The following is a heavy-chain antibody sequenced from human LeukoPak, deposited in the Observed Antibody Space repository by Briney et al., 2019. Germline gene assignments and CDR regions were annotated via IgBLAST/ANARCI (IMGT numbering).Heavy chain of an antibody. Sequence: SQTLSLTCTVSGGSISSGGYYWTWIRQPPGKGVEWIAHIYNGVNTNYSPSLKSRVTISVDTSKNQFSLRLNSVTAADTAVYYCARSRAFNSGAFDPWGQGSLVTVSS. CDR2: IYNGVNT. J-gene: IGHJ5*02. V-gene: IGHV4-61*08. D-gene: IGHD1-26*01. CDR1: GGSISSGGYY. CDR3: ARSRAFNSGAFDP.